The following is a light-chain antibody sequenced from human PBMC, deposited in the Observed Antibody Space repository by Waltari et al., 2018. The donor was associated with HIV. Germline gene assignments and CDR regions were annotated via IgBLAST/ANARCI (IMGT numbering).Light chain of an antibody. Sequence: DMQMTQSRSSLYPSVGDRVTSTCQASPDIGNYLNWYPQKPGKAPKLLIYDASSLETGIPSRFSGSGSGTDFTFTISSLQPEDIATYYCQQYDNLLLAFGGGTKVEIK. V-gene: IGKV1-33*01. J-gene: IGKJ4*01. CDR1: PDIGNY. CDR3: QQYDNLLLA. CDR2: DAS.